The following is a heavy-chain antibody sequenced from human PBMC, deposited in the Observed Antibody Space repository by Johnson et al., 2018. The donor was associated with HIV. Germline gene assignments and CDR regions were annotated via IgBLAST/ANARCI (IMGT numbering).Heavy chain of an antibody. CDR3: AREDDYSNYGSAFDI. V-gene: IGHV3-30*19. J-gene: IGHJ3*02. Sequence: VQLVESGGGVVQPGKSLRLSCAASGFTFSSYGMHWVRQAPGKGLEWVAVISYDGSNKYYADSVKGRFTISRDNSKNTLYLQMNSLRAEDTAVYYCAREDDYSNYGSAFDIWGQGTMVTVSS. CDR2: ISYDGSNK. D-gene: IGHD4-11*01. CDR1: GFTFSSYG.